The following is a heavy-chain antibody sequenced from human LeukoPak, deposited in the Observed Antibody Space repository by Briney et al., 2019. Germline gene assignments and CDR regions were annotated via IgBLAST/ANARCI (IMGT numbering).Heavy chain of an antibody. J-gene: IGHJ3*02. CDR3: ARVQYSGTYSDAFDM. CDR1: GFTFSGYA. V-gene: IGHV3-23*01. Sequence: GGSLRLSCAASGFTFSGYAMSWVRQAPGKGLEWVSAISGSGGFTYYADSVRGRFTLSRDNSKNTLYLQMNNLRAEDTATYYCARVQYSGTYSDAFDMWGQGTVVHVSS. D-gene: IGHD1-26*01. CDR2: ISGSGGFT.